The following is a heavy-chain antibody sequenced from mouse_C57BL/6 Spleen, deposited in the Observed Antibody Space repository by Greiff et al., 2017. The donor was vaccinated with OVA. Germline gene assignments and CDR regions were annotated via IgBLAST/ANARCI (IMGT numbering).Heavy chain of an antibody. CDR1: GYTFTDYY. Sequence: VQLVESGPELVKPGASVKISCKASGYTFTDYYINWVKQRPGQGLEWIGWIFPGSGSTYYNEKFKGKATLTVDKSSSTAYMLLSSLTSEDSAVYFCARRGGYDYVSYFDYWGQGTTLTVSS. CDR2: IFPGSGST. J-gene: IGHJ2*01. CDR3: ARRGGYDYVSYFDY. V-gene: IGHV1-75*01. D-gene: IGHD2-4*01.